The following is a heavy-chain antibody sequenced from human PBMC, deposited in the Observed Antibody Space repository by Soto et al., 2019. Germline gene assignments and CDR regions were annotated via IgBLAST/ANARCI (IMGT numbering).Heavy chain of an antibody. D-gene: IGHD6-13*01. CDR1: GGTFSSYA. J-gene: IGHJ6*02. Sequence: QVQLVQSGAEVKKPGSSVKVSCKASGGTFSSYAISWVRQAPGQGLEWMGGIIPIFGTANYAQKFQGRVTITADESRSTADTELRSRRAEDTAVYYCARWGYSSPGGDYYYGMDVWGQGTTVTVSS. CDR2: IIPIFGTA. V-gene: IGHV1-69*01. CDR3: ARWGYSSPGGDYYYGMDV.